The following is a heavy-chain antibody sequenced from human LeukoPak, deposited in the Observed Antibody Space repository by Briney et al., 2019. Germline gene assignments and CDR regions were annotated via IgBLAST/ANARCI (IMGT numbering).Heavy chain of an antibody. Sequence: KPSETLSLTCTVSGGSISSYYWNWIRQPPGKGLEWIGYIYYSGSTNYNPSLKSRVTISVDTSKNQFSLKLSSVTAADTAVYYCARDRGCSSTSCSDAFDIWGQGTMVTVSS. V-gene: IGHV4-59*01. J-gene: IGHJ3*02. CDR2: IYYSGST. CDR3: ARDRGCSSTSCSDAFDI. D-gene: IGHD2-2*01. CDR1: GGSISSYY.